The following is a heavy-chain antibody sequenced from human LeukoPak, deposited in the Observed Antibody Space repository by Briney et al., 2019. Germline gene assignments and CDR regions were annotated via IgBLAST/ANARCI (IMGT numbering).Heavy chain of an antibody. J-gene: IGHJ4*02. CDR3: ARGLVDFWSGHHYFDY. CDR1: GYTFTSYD. CDR2: MNPNSGNT. D-gene: IGHD3-3*01. Sequence: GASVKVSCKASGYTFTSYDINWVRQATGQGLEWMGWMNPNSGNTGYAQKFQGRVTITRNTSISTAYMELSSLRSEDTAVYYCARGLVDFWSGHHYFDYWGQGTLVTVSS. V-gene: IGHV1-8*03.